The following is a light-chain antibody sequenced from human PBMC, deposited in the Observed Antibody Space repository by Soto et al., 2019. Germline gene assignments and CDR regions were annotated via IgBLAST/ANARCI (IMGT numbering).Light chain of an antibody. CDR3: HQRNK. CDR2: DTS. V-gene: IGKV3-11*01. Sequence: EVVLTQSPATLSLAPGESAALSCRASQFLSSYLAWYQQKPGQPPRLLIYDTSNRATGIPARFSGSRSGTDFTLTISSLETEDFGVYFCHQRNKFGQGTRLEIK. J-gene: IGKJ5*01. CDR1: QFLSSY.